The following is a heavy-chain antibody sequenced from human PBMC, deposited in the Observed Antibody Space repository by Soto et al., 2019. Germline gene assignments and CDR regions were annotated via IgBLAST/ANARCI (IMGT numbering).Heavy chain of an antibody. CDR3: ARGGGYTFDY. D-gene: IGHD3-16*01. J-gene: IGHJ4*02. CDR1: GGSISSGGYS. V-gene: IGHV4-30-2*01. CDR2: IYHSGST. Sequence: QLQLQESGSGLVKPSQTLSLTCAVSGGSISSGGYSWSWIRQPPGKGLEWIGYIYHSGSTYYNPSLKGRFTISVDRSKNQFSLKLSSGTAADTAGYYCARGGGYTFDYWGQGTLVTVSS.